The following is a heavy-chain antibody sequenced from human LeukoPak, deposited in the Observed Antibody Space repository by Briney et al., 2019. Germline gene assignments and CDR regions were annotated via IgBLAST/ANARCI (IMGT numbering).Heavy chain of an antibody. CDR2: INHSGST. D-gene: IGHD2-2*01. CDR1: GGSFSGYY. V-gene: IGHV4-34*01. Sequence: SETLSLTCAVYGGSFSGYYWSWIRQPPGKGLEWIGEINHSGSTNYNSSLKSRVTISVDTSKNQFSLKLSSVTAADTALYHCASHGLSDVVVPAAIPWFDPWGQGTLVTVSS. J-gene: IGHJ5*02. CDR3: ASHGLSDVVVPAAIPWFDP.